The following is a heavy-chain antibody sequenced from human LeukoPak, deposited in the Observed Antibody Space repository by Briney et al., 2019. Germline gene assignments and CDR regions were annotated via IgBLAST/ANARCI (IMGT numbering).Heavy chain of an antibody. Sequence: GGSLRLSCAASGFTFSSYGMSWVRQAPGKGLEWVSAISGSGGSTYYVDSVKGRFTISRDNAKNSLYLQMNSLRAEETAVYYCARSPLIAAERYFDYWGQGPLVTVSS. CDR3: ARSPLIAAERYFDY. D-gene: IGHD6-25*01. CDR1: GFTFSSYG. CDR2: ISGSGGST. J-gene: IGHJ4*02. V-gene: IGHV3-23*01.